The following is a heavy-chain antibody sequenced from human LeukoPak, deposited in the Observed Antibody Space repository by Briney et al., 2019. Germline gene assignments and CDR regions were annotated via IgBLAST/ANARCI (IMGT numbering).Heavy chain of an antibody. Sequence: PGGSLRLSCAASGFTFSSYAMSWVRQAPGKGLEWVSAISGSGGSTYYADSVKGRFTISRDNSKNTLYLQMNSLRAEDTAVYYCAESEANCGGDCYPDAFDIWGQGTMVTVSS. J-gene: IGHJ3*02. D-gene: IGHD2-21*02. CDR2: ISGSGGST. CDR1: GFTFSSYA. CDR3: AESEANCGGDCYPDAFDI. V-gene: IGHV3-23*01.